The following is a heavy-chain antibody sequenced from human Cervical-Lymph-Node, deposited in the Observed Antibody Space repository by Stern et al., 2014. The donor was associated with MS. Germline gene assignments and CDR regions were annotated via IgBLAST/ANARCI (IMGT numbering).Heavy chain of an antibody. V-gene: IGHV5-51*01. CDR3: ARLWEYDYLWENYVRHYDY. J-gene: IGHJ4*02. CDR2: INPGDSDT. CDR1: GYCFTDYW. Sequence: EVQLVQSGAEVKKPAESLRISCTGSGYCFTDYWVGWVRQTPGKGLEWLGSINPGDSDTRYSPSFQGQITLSVDKSISTAYLQWSSLRASDTAMYYCARLWEYDYLWENYVRHYDYWGQGTLVTVSS. D-gene: IGHD3-16*01.